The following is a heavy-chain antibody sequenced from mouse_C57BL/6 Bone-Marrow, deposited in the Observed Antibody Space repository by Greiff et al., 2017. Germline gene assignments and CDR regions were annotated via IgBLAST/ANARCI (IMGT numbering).Heavy chain of an antibody. CDR1: GYTFTSYW. D-gene: IGHD1-1*01. V-gene: IGHV1-72*01. CDR2: IDPNSGGT. Sequence: VQLQQSGAELVKPGASVKLSCKASGYTFTSYWMHWVKQRPGRGLEWIGRIDPNSGGTKDNEKFKSKATLTVDKPSSTAYMQLSSQTSEDSAVYYCARREGRNYGSKYYYAMDYWGQGTSVTVSS. CDR3: ARREGRNYGSKYYYAMDY. J-gene: IGHJ4*01.